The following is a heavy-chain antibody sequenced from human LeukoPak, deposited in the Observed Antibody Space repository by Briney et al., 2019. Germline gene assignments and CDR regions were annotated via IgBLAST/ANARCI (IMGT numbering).Heavy chain of an antibody. CDR1: GFTFSSYA. CDR3: ARAIVGARGALDY. Sequence: GGSLRLSCAASGFTFSSYAMHWVRQAPGKGLEWVAVISYDGSNKYYADSVKGRFTISRDNSKNTLYLQMNSLRAEDTAVYYCARAIVGARGALDYWGQGTLVTVSS. D-gene: IGHD1-26*01. CDR2: ISYDGSNK. V-gene: IGHV3-30*04. J-gene: IGHJ4*02.